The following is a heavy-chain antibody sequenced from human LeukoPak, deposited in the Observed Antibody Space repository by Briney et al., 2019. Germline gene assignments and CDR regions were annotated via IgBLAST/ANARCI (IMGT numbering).Heavy chain of an antibody. Sequence: GGSLRLSCAASGFTFSSYSMNWVRQAPGKGLEWVSYISSSSSTIYYADSVKSRFTISRDNSKNTLYLQMNSLRAEDTAVYYCARELVGATPPYYYYYYMDVWGKGTTVTVSS. CDR3: ARELVGATPPYYYYYYMDV. V-gene: IGHV3-48*01. CDR2: ISSSSSTI. CDR1: GFTFSSYS. D-gene: IGHD1-26*01. J-gene: IGHJ6*03.